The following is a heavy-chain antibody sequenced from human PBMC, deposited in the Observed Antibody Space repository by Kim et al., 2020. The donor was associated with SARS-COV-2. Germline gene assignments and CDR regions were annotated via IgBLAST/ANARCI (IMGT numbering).Heavy chain of an antibody. J-gene: IGHJ4*02. CDR3: ARDEEWEPLVFDY. CDR1: GFNFSNFW. D-gene: IGHD1-26*01. Sequence: GGSLRLSCSGSGFNFSNFWMSLVRQAPGKGLEWVANIKHDGSRVFYVDSVKDRFTIFRDNAKKSVYLQMNSLRIEDTAVYFCARDEEWEPLVFDYWGQG. CDR2: IKHDGSRV. V-gene: IGHV3-7*01.